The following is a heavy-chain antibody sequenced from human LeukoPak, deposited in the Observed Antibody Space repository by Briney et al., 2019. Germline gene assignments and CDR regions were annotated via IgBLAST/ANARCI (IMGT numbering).Heavy chain of an antibody. D-gene: IGHD1-7*01. V-gene: IGHV3-48*03. CDR3: ARVNWNYYFDY. Sequence: PGGSLRLSCAASGFTFSSYEMNWVRQAPGKGLEWVSYISSGGGTIYYADSVKGRFTISRDNAKNSLYLQVNSLRAEDTAVYYCARVNWNYYFDYWGQGTLVTVSS. CDR1: GFTFSSYE. CDR2: ISSGGGTI. J-gene: IGHJ4*02.